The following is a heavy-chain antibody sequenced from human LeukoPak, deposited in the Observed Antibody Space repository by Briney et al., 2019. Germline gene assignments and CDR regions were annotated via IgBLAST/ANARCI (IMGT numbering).Heavy chain of an antibody. CDR2: IYHSGST. V-gene: IGHV4-38-2*02. CDR3: ARYAFYCGGDCYSYYFDY. D-gene: IGHD2-21*02. Sequence: SETLSLTCTVSGYSISSGYYWGWIRQPPGKGLEWIGSIYHSGSTYYNPSLKSRVTISVDTSKNQFFLKLSSVTAADTAVYYCARYAFYCGGDCYSYYFDYWGQGTLVTVSS. CDR1: GYSISSGYY. J-gene: IGHJ4*02.